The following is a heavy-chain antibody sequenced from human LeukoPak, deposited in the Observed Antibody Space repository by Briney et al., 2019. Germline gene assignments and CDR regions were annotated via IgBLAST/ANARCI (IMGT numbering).Heavy chain of an antibody. Sequence: ASVKVSCKASGYTFTSYYMHWVRQAPGQGLEWMGIINPSGGSTSYAQKFQGRVTMTTDTSTSTAYMELRSLRSDDTAVYYCASGAAAINDYWGQGTLVTVFS. J-gene: IGHJ4*02. D-gene: IGHD6-13*01. CDR1: GYTFTSYY. CDR2: INPSGGST. V-gene: IGHV1-46*01. CDR3: ASGAAAINDY.